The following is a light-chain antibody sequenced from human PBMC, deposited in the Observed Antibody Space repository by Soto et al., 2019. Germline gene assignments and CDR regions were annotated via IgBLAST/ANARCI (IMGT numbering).Light chain of an antibody. Sequence: EIVLTQSPGTLSLSPGERATLSCRASQSVSSIYLAWYQQKPGQAPRLLIYGASSRATGIPDRFSGSGSGTEFTLTISRLEPEDFAVYYCQQYGSSYTFGQGTKLEIK. CDR3: QQYGSSYT. CDR2: GAS. V-gene: IGKV3-20*01. CDR1: QSVSSIY. J-gene: IGKJ2*01.